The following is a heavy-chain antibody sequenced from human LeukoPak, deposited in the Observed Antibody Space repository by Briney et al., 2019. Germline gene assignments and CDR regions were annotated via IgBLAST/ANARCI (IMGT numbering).Heavy chain of an antibody. CDR3: ARCGYYDILTGYYPSLCGMDV. D-gene: IGHD3-9*01. CDR2: MNPNSGNT. J-gene: IGHJ6*02. Sequence: ASVKVSCKASGYTFTSYDINWVRQATGQGLEWMGWMNPNSGNTGYAQKFQGRVTITADESTSTAYMELSSLRSEDTAVYYCARCGYYDILTGYYPSLCGMDVWGQGTTVTVSS. CDR1: GYTFTSYD. V-gene: IGHV1-8*01.